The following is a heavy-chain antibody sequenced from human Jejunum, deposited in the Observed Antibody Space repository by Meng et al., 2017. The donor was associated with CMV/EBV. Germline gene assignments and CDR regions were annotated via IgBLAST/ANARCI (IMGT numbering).Heavy chain of an antibody. D-gene: IGHD2-2*01. Sequence: SGFTFSSYWMNWVRQAPGKGLEWVANIKQDGGETYCVDSLKGRFAISRDNTKNSLYLQMNSLRAEDTAVYYCASCSTNCLRPFDYWGQGTLVTVSS. CDR2: IKQDGGET. J-gene: IGHJ4*02. CDR1: GFTFSSYW. V-gene: IGHV3-7*01. CDR3: ASCSTNCLRPFDY.